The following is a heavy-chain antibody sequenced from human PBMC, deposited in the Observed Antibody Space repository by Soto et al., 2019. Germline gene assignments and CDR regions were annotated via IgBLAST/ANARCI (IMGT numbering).Heavy chain of an antibody. Sequence: PSETLSLTYSVSGGSVSDKTYYWSWIRQSPGKGLEWIGYIYYSGTTNYNPSLKSRVTISVDTSKNQFSLRLDSVTAADTALYYCARTTAVPNTLRSRYYFDYWGQGTLVTVSS. V-gene: IGHV4-61*01. D-gene: IGHD4-17*01. CDR2: IYYSGTT. CDR3: ARTTAVPNTLRSRYYFDY. CDR1: GGSVSDKTYY. J-gene: IGHJ4*02.